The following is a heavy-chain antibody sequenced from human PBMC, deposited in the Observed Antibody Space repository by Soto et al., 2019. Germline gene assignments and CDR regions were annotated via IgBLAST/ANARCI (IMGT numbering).Heavy chain of an antibody. V-gene: IGHV4-39*01. CDR1: GGSISSSSYY. J-gene: IGHJ2*01. CDR2: IYYSGST. Sequence: PSETLSLTCTVSGGSISSSSYYWGWIRQPPGKGLEWIGSIYYSGSTYYNPSLKSRVTISVDTSKNQFSLKLSSVTAADTAVYYCATTNDYGDYVWYFDLWGRGTLVTVSS. D-gene: IGHD4-17*01. CDR3: ATTNDYGDYVWYFDL.